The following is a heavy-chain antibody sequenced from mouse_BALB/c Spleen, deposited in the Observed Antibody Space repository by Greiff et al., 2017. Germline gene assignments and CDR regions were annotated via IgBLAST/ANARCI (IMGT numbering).Heavy chain of an antibody. CDR1: GYTFSSYW. V-gene: IGHV1-9*01. CDR2: ILPGSGST. Sequence: QVQLQQSGAELMKPGASVKISCKATGYTFSSYWIEWVKQRPGHGLEWIGEILPGSGSTNYNEKFKGKATFTADTSSNTAYMQLSSLTSEDSAVYYCARHPLLRLHGYAMDYWGQGTSVTVSS. CDR3: ARHPLLRLHGYAMDY. D-gene: IGHD1-2*01. J-gene: IGHJ4*01.